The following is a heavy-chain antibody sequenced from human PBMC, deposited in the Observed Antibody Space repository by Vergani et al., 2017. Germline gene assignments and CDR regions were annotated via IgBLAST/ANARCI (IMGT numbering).Heavy chain of an antibody. CDR2: LSTTGGVTHA. D-gene: IGHD6-13*01. CDR1: GVSVTDYN. V-gene: IGHV4-59*02. CDR3: AGDTRSWQRADR. J-gene: IGHJ5*02. Sequence: QAQLQESGPGLVKPSETLSLTCHVFGVSVTDYNCNWIRQAPGKGLEWIGSLSTTGGVTHANHHPSLKSRVSISVDTSKSQFSLRLTSVTAADSVIYYCAGDTRSWQRADRWGQGLLGSVSS.